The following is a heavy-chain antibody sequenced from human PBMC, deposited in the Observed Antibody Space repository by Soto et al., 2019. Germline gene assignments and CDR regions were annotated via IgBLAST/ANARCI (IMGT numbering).Heavy chain of an antibody. D-gene: IGHD2-15*01. CDR1: GYTFTSYG. J-gene: IGHJ4*02. CDR3: ARPLRPLRRSGGSCPPGY. Sequence: ASVKVSCKASGYTFTSYGISWVRQAPGQGLEWMGWISAYNGNTNYAQKLQGRVTITTDTSTSTAHMERRSLGSDDTAVYYCARPLRPLRRSGGSCPPGYWGQGTLVTVSS. V-gene: IGHV1-18*01. CDR2: ISAYNGNT.